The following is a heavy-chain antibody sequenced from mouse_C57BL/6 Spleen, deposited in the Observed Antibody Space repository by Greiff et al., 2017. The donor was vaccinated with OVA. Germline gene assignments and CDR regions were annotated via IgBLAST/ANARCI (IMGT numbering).Heavy chain of an antibody. CDR3: ARPLYYGSSYFDY. J-gene: IGHJ2*01. V-gene: IGHV5-17*01. CDR1: GFTFSDYG. Sequence: DVQLQESGGGLVKPGGSLKLSCAASGFTFSDYGMYWVRQAPEKGLEWVAYISSGSSTIYYPDTVKGRFTISRDNAKNTLFLQMTSLRSEDTAMYYCARPLYYGSSYFDYWGQGTTLTVSS. D-gene: IGHD1-1*01. CDR2: ISSGSSTI.